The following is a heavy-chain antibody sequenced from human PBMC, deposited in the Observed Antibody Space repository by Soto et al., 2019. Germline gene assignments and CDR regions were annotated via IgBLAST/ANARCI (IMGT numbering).Heavy chain of an antibody. D-gene: IGHD2-2*01. Sequence: QVQLVQSGAEVKKPGSSVKVSCKASGGTFSSYAISWVRQAPGQGLEWMGGIIPIFGTANYAQKFQGRVTSTADEATSTAYMELSSLRSEYTAVYYCARMEYCSSTSCYDGGRHWFDPWGQGTLVTVSS. V-gene: IGHV1-69*01. CDR1: GGTFSSYA. CDR3: ARMEYCSSTSCYDGGRHWFDP. J-gene: IGHJ5*02. CDR2: IIPIFGTA.